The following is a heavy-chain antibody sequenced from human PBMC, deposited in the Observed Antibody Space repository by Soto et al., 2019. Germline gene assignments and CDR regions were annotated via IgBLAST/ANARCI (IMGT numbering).Heavy chain of an antibody. Sequence: ASVKVSCKASGYTFTSYVISWVRQAPGPGLEWMGWISAYNGNTNYAQKLQGRVTMTTDTSTSTAYMELRSLRSDDTAVYYCARDRWRYFDWLLSNYYGMDVWSQGTTVTVSS. CDR3: ARDRWRYFDWLLSNYYGMDV. CDR1: GYTFTSYV. J-gene: IGHJ6*02. V-gene: IGHV1-18*01. D-gene: IGHD3-9*01. CDR2: ISAYNGNT.